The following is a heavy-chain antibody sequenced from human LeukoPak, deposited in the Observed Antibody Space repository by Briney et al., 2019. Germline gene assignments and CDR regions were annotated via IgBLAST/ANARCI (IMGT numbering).Heavy chain of an antibody. J-gene: IGHJ4*02. V-gene: IGHV4-61*01. Sequence: SETLSLTCTVSGGSVSSGSYYWSWIRQPPGKGLEWIGYIYYSGSTNYNPSLKSRVTISVDTSKNQFSLKLSSVTAAGTAVYYCATYSSGSTPFFDYWGQGTLVTVSS. CDR3: ATYSSGSTPFFDY. CDR2: IYYSGST. CDR1: GGSVSSGSYY. D-gene: IGHD6-19*01.